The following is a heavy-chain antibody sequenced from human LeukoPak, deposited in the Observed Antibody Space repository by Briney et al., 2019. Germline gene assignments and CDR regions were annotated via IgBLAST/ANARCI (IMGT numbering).Heavy chain of an antibody. CDR2: IKQDGSVK. J-gene: IGHJ4*02. D-gene: IGHD2-8*01. CDR1: GFTFIGYW. V-gene: IGHV3-7*01. CDR3: ARDTNGWNDY. Sequence: GGSLRLSCEASGFTFIGYWMTWVRQAPGKGLEWVANIKQDGSVKQYVGSVKGRFTISRDNAKNSLHRQMNSLRAEDTAVYYCARDTNGWNDYWGQGILVTVSS.